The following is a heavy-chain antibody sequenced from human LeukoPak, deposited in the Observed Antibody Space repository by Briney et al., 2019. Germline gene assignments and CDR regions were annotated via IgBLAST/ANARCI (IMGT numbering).Heavy chain of an antibody. CDR1: GFTFSDYA. CDR3: ARGAPPDY. J-gene: IGHJ4*02. V-gene: IGHV3-30-3*01. Sequence: GRSLRLSRAASGFTFSDYAMYWVRQAPGKGLEWGASMSYDGSNEYYADSAKGRFTISRNNSKTTLYMPMNSLRTEDTAVYSCARGAPPDYWGQGTLVTVSS. CDR2: MSYDGSNE.